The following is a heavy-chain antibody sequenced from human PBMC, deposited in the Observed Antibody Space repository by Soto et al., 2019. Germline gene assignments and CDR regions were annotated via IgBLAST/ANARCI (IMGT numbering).Heavy chain of an antibody. J-gene: IGHJ4*02. CDR3: ERDFRPYYFDY. V-gene: IGHV1-18*01. CDR1: GYTFTSYG. Sequence: ASVKVSCKASGYTFTSYGISWVRQAPGQGLEWMGWISAYNGNTNYAQKLQGRVTMTTDTSTSTAYMEMRSLRSDDTAVYYCERDFRPYYFDYWGQGTLVTVSS. CDR2: ISAYNGNT.